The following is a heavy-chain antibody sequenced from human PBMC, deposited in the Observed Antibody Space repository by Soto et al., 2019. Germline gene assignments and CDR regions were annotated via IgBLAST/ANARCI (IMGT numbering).Heavy chain of an antibody. V-gene: IGHV1-18*01. CDR1: GYTFTNYG. J-gene: IGHJ6*02. CDR3: ARAGQAYYDYYGLDV. Sequence: QVQVVQSGDEVKKPGASVKVSCKASGYTFTNYGFSWVRQAPGQGLAWLGWISGYNGNTKYAEKFQGRVTMTTDTSTSTAHMELRSLRSDDTAVYYCARAGQAYYDYYGLDVWGQGTAVTVSS. CDR2: ISGYNGNT.